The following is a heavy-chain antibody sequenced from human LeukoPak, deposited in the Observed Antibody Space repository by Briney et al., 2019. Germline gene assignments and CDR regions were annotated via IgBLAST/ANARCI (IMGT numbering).Heavy chain of an antibody. CDR1: GGSISTSGYY. J-gene: IGHJ4*02. CDR3: ARHVGATSYYDSSGYPITPYYFDY. V-gene: IGHV4-39*01. CDR2: IYFSGST. Sequence: SETLSLTCTVSGGSISTSGYYWGWIRQPPGKGLEWIGSIYFSGSTYYNPSLKSRVTISVDTSMNHFSLKLSSVTAADTAVFYCARHVGATSYYDSSGYPITPYYFDYWGQGTLATVSS. D-gene: IGHD3-22*01.